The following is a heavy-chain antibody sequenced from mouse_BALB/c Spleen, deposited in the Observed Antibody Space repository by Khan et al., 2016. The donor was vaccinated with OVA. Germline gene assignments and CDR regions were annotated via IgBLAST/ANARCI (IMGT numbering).Heavy chain of an antibody. CDR2: IYPGGDYT. V-gene: IGHV1-63*02. CDR3: ARWATWYFDV. J-gene: IGHJ1*01. Sequence: QVQLKQSGAELVRPGTSVKISCKASGYTFTNYWLGWIKQRPGHGLEWIGDIYPGGDYTNYNEKFKGKATLTAGTSSSTAYMQLSGLTSEDSTVYFCARWATWYFDVWGAGTTVTVSS. CDR1: GYTFTNYW. D-gene: IGHD3-1*01.